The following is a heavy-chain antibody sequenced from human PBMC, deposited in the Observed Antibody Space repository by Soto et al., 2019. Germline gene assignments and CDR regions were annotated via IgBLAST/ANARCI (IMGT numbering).Heavy chain of an antibody. CDR3: TTSSDAFDI. D-gene: IGHD2-2*01. Sequence: GASVKVSCKASTYTFTNYYIHWVRQAPGQGLEWMGVINPSGGSTKYAQKFQGRVTMTRDTSTSTVYMEVSSLKSDDTAMYYCTTSSDAFDIWGQGTMVTVSS. J-gene: IGHJ3*02. CDR2: INPSGGST. V-gene: IGHV1-46*01. CDR1: TYTFTNYY.